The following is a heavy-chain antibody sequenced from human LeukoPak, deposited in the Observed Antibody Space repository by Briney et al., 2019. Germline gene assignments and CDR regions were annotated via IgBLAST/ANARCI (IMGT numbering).Heavy chain of an antibody. CDR1: GFTLSSYA. V-gene: IGHV3-23*01. D-gene: IGHD1-1*01. Sequence: GGSLRLSCAASGFTLSSYAMSWVRQPPGKGLDWVSAISGDQTYYANSVRGRFTISRDNSKNTLHPQMDSLRAEDTAVYYCAKLISNNWPVDYWGQGTLVTVSS. J-gene: IGHJ4*02. CDR2: ISGDQT. CDR3: AKLISNNWPVDY.